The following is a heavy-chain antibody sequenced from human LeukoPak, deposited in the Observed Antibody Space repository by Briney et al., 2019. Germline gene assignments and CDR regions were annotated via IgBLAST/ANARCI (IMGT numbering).Heavy chain of an antibody. CDR3: ARDGRFPPEVLPRYFDY. CDR1: GGSISSSSYY. J-gene: IGHJ4*02. Sequence: LETLSLTCTVSGGSISSSSYYWGWIRQPPGKGLEWIGSIYYSGSTYYNPSLKSRVTISVDTSKNQFSLKLSSVTAADTAVYYCARDGRFPPEVLPRYFDYWGQGTLVTVSS. V-gene: IGHV4-39*07. D-gene: IGHD1-26*01. CDR2: IYYSGST.